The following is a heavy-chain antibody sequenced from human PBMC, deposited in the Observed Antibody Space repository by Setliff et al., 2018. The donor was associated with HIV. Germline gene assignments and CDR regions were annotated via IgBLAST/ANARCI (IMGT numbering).Heavy chain of an antibody. Sequence: ASVKVSCKASGYTFTSYAMHWVRQAPGQRLEWMGWINAGNGNTKYSQKFQGRVTITRDTSASTAYMEPSSLRSEDTAVYYCARDRAYSSSWYYDYWGQGTLVTVSS. CDR3: ARDRAYSSSWYYDY. CDR2: INAGNGNT. J-gene: IGHJ4*02. CDR1: GYTFTSYA. V-gene: IGHV1-3*01. D-gene: IGHD6-13*01.